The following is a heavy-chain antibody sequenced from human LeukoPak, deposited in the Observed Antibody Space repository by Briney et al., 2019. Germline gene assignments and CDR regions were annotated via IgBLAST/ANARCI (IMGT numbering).Heavy chain of an antibody. CDR3: VRVGIAAALAAFDI. D-gene: IGHD6-13*01. Sequence: SETLSLTCTVSGGSISSYYWSWIRQPPGKGLEWIGYIYYSGSTNYNPSLKSRVTISVDTSKNQFSLKLSSVTAADTAVYYCVRVGIAAALAAFDIWGQVIMVTVSS. CDR1: GGSISSYY. J-gene: IGHJ3*02. V-gene: IGHV4-59*01. CDR2: IYYSGST.